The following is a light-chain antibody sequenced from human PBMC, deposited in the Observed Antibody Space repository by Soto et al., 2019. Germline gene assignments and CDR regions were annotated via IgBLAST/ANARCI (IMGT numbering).Light chain of an antibody. Sequence: SYELTQPPSVSVAPGKTARITCGGNNIGSKSVHWYQQKPGQAPVLVIYYDSDRPSGIPERFSGSNSGNTATLTISRVEAGDEADYYYQVWDSSSDHSYVFGTGTKLTVL. CDR2: YDS. CDR1: NIGSKS. J-gene: IGLJ1*01. CDR3: QVWDSSSDHSYV. V-gene: IGLV3-21*04.